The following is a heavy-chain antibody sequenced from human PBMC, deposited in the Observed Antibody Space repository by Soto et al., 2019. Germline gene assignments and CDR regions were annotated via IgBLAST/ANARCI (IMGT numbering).Heavy chain of an antibody. D-gene: IGHD2-2*01. CDR2: INHSGST. Sequence: KPSETLSLTCAVYGGSFSGYYWSWIRQPPGKGLEWIGEINHSGSTNYNPSLKSRVTISVDTSKNQFSLKLSSVTAADTAVYYCARGKASFNWFDPWGQGTLVTVSS. V-gene: IGHV4-34*01. CDR1: GGSFSGYY. CDR3: ARGKASFNWFDP. J-gene: IGHJ5*02.